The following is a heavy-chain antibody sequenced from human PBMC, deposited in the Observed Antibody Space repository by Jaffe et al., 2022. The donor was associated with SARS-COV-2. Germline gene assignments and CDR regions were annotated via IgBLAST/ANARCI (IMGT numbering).Heavy chain of an antibody. CDR2: IWYDGSNK. Sequence: QVQLVESGGGVVQPGRSLRLSCAASGFTFSSYGMHWVRQAPGKGLEWVAVIWYDGSNKYYADSVKGRFTISRDNSKNTLYLQMNSLRAEDTAVYYCARDYYDSSGPPNRRFDPWGQGTLVTVSS. D-gene: IGHD3-22*01. CDR3: ARDYYDSSGPPNRRFDP. J-gene: IGHJ5*02. V-gene: IGHV3-33*01. CDR1: GFTFSSYG.